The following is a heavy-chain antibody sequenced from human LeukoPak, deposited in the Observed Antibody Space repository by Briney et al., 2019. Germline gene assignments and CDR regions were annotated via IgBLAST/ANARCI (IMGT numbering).Heavy chain of an antibody. J-gene: IGHJ5*02. D-gene: IGHD2-21*01. CDR1: GGSISSSSYY. Sequence: PSETLSLTCTVSGGSISSSSYYWRWLRQPPGKGLEWIGSIYYSGSTYYNPSLKSRVTISVDTSKNQFSLKLSSVTAADTAVYYCARPEKYSNWFDPWGQGTLVTVSS. V-gene: IGHV4-39*01. CDR2: IYYSGST. CDR3: ARPEKYSNWFDP.